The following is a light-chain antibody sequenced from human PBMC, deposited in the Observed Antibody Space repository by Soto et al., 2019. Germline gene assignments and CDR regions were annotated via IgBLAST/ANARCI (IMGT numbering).Light chain of an antibody. V-gene: IGLV1-40*01. CDR3: QSYDSSLSFYV. J-gene: IGLJ7*01. CDR1: SSNIGAGYD. Sequence: QSVLTQPPSVSGAPGQRVTISCTGSSSNIGAGYDVHWYQQLPGTAPKLLIYGSINRPSGVPDRFSGSKSGTSASLAITGLQAEDEADYYCQSYDSSLSFYVFGIGTQLTVL. CDR2: GSI.